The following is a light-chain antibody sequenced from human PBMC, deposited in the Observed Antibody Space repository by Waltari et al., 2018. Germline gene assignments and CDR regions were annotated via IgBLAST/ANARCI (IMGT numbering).Light chain of an antibody. Sequence: QSALTQPRSVSGSPGQSVTISCTGTSSDVGGYNYVSWYQQHPGKAPKLMIYDVSKRPSGVRDRFSGSKSGNTASLTISGLQAEDEADYCCCSYAGSYTGVFGGGTKLTVL. V-gene: IGLV2-11*01. CDR1: SSDVGGYNY. CDR3: CSYAGSYTGV. J-gene: IGLJ3*02. CDR2: DVS.